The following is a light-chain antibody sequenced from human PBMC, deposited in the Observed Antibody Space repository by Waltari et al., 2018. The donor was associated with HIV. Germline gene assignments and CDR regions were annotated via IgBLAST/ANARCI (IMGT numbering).Light chain of an antibody. J-gene: IGLJ2*01. Sequence: SYELTQPPSESVSPGQTASITCSGDKLGDKYACWYQQKPGQSPVLVIYQDSKRPSGIPERFSGSNSGNTATLTISGTQAMDEADYYCQAWDSSIHVVFGGGTKLTVL. CDR2: QDS. CDR1: KLGDKY. CDR3: QAWDSSIHVV. V-gene: IGLV3-1*01.